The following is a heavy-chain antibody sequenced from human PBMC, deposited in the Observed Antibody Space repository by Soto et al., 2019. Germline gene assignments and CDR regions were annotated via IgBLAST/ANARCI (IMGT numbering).Heavy chain of an antibody. J-gene: IGHJ4*02. CDR1: GFTFSSYG. Sequence: PGGSLRLSCAASGFTFSSYGMHWVRQAPGKGLEWVAAISYGGSNKYYADSVKGRFTISRDKSKNTLYLQMNSLRAEDTAVYYCAKEGYRIAYGGGDCYSDYFDSWGQGTLVTVSS. CDR2: ISYGGSNK. CDR3: AKEGYRIAYGGGDCYSDYFDS. D-gene: IGHD2-21*02. V-gene: IGHV3-30*18.